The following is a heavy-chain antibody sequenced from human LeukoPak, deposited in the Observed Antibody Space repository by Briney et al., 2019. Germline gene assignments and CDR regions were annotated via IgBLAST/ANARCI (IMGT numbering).Heavy chain of an antibody. V-gene: IGHV3-30-3*01. CDR2: ISYDGSNK. D-gene: IGHD4-11*01. CDR3: ARDFRRGGPLTTLDY. J-gene: IGHJ4*02. CDR1: GFTFSSYA. Sequence: QAGGSLRLSCAASGFTFSSYAMHWVRQAPGKGLEWVAVISYDGSNKYYADSVKGRFTISRDNSKNTLYLQMNSLRAEDTAVYYCARDFRRGGPLTTLDYWGQGTLVTVSS.